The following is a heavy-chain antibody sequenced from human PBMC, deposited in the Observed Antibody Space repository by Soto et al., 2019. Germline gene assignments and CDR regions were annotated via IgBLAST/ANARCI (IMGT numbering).Heavy chain of an antibody. CDR3: ARDQEGRDGYNYWFDP. CDR1: GGSISSGDYY. Sequence: SETLSLTCTVSGGSISSGDYYWSWIRQPPGKGLEWIGYIYYSGSTYYNPSLKSRVTISVDTSKNQFSLKLSSVTAADTAVYYCARDQEGRDGYNYWFDPWGQGTLVTVSS. J-gene: IGHJ5*02. V-gene: IGHV4-30-4*01. D-gene: IGHD5-12*01. CDR2: IYYSGST.